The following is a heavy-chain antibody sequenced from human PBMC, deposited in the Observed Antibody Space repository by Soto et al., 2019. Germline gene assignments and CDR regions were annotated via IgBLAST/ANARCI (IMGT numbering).Heavy chain of an antibody. Sequence: SGPTLVNPTQTLTLTCTFSGFSLSTGGVGVGWIRQPPGKALEWLALIYWNDDKRYSPSLKSRLTITKDTSKNQVVLTMTNMDPVDTAKYYCAHPHTMFGVVYYFDYWGQGTLVTVSS. CDR2: IYWNDDK. J-gene: IGHJ4*02. V-gene: IGHV2-5*01. D-gene: IGHD3-3*01. CDR3: AHPHTMFGVVYYFDY. CDR1: GFSLSTGGVG.